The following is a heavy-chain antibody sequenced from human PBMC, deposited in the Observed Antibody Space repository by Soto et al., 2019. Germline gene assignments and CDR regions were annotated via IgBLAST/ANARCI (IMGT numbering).Heavy chain of an antibody. CDR1: GGSMNAHF. J-gene: IGHJ4*02. Sequence: SETLSLTCTVSGGSMNAHFWSWIRQSAGKGLEWIGHIYISGTTMYNPSLKSRVTMSVDPPKNQLSLKLTSVTAADTAVYYCARINGGSTDVWGKGPLAT. CDR2: IYISGTT. D-gene: IGHD2-15*01. CDR3: ARINGGSTDV. V-gene: IGHV4-4*07.